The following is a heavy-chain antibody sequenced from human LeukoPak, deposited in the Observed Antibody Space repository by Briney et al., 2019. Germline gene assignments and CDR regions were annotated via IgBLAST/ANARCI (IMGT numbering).Heavy chain of an antibody. D-gene: IGHD5-18*01. CDR3: ARLGYTYGYMGEKYYYYYMDV. Sequence: SETLSLTCAVYGGSFSGYYWSWIRQPPGKGLEWIGEINHSGSTNYNPSLKSRVTISVDTSKNQFSLKLRSATAADTAVYYCARLGYTYGYMGEKYYYYYMDVWGRGTTVTVSS. CDR2: INHSGST. V-gene: IGHV4-34*01. J-gene: IGHJ6*03. CDR1: GGSFSGYY.